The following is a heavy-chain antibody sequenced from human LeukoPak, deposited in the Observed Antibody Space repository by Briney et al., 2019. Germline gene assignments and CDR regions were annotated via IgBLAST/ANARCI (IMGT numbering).Heavy chain of an antibody. D-gene: IGHD3-10*01. J-gene: IGHJ4*02. Sequence: SETLSLTCGVSGYSISRGYYWAWIRQPPGKGLEWIGSIYPPGSTYYTPSLGSRVTISVDTSKNEFSLNLHSVTAADTAVYYCARAGWIITSGIDYWGQGALVTVSS. CDR2: IYPPGST. CDR3: ARAGWIITSGIDY. CDR1: GYSISRGYY. V-gene: IGHV4-38-2*01.